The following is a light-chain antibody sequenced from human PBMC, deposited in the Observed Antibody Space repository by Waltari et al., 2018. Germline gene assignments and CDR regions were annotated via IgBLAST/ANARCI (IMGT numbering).Light chain of an antibody. CDR3: SSYTSSTSVI. CDR1: SNDVGGYQY. Sequence: QSALTQPASVSGSPGQSITISCTGTSNDVGGYQYVSWYQQHPGKAPKVWIYDVNNRPSWVSNRFSGSKSGNTASLTISGLQAEVEADYFCSSYTSSTSVIFGGGTKVTVL. V-gene: IGLV2-14*03. CDR2: DVN. J-gene: IGLJ2*01.